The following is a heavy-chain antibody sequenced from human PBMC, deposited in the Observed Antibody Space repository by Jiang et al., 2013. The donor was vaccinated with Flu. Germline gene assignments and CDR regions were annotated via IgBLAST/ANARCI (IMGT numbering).Heavy chain of an antibody. Sequence: QTLSLTCDISGDSVSSTSTAWNWIRQSPSRGFEWLGRTYYRSKWYNDYAISVESRVVINPDTSKNQFSLQLNSVTPEDTAMYYCARGRLHLFDYWGQGTLVTVSS. D-gene: IGHD3-3*02. CDR2: TYYRSKWYN. CDR3: ARGRLHLFDY. J-gene: IGHJ4*02. CDR1: GDSVSSTSTA. V-gene: IGHV6-1*01.